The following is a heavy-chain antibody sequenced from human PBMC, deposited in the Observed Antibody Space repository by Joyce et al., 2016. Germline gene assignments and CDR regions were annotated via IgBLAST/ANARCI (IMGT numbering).Heavy chain of an antibody. CDR2: INAGNGNT. Sequence: QVQLVQSGAEVKKPGASVKVSCKASGYTFTGHTIHWVRQAPGKSLEWMGWINAGNGNTRFSQKFQGRVTVSRDTSANTAYKEVSSLRSEDTAVYYCARGSSALTYFDFWGQGTLVTVSS. CDR1: GYTFTGHT. V-gene: IGHV1-3*01. D-gene: IGHD3-10*01. J-gene: IGHJ4*02. CDR3: ARGSSALTYFDF.